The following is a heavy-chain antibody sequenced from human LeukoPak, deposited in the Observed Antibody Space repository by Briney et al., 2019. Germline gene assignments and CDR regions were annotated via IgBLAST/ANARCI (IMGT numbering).Heavy chain of an antibody. V-gene: IGHV4-39*01. CDR3: ARHGSGRDAGLDY. CDR2: IYFSGST. D-gene: IGHD3-10*01. J-gene: IGHJ4*02. CDR1: GGSISSRTYS. Sequence: SDTLSLTCTVSGGSISSRTYSWGWIRQPPGKGLEWIGTIYFSGSTYYHPSLKSRVTISVDTSNHQFPLKLSSLTAADTAVYYSARHGSGRDAGLDYWGQGTLVTVSA.